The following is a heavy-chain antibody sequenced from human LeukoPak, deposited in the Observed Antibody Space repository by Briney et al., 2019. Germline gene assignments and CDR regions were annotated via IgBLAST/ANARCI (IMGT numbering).Heavy chain of an antibody. D-gene: IGHD5-18*01. CDR2: ISSSSSSYI. CDR1: GFTFSSYS. CDR3: ARDQSGYGRSFDY. V-gene: IGHV3-21*01. Sequence: GGSLRLSCAASGFTFSSYSMNWVRQAPGKGLEWVSSISSSSSSYIYYADSVKGRFTISRDNAKNSLYLQMNSLRAEDTAVYYCARDQSGYGRSFDYWGQGTLVTVSS. J-gene: IGHJ4*02.